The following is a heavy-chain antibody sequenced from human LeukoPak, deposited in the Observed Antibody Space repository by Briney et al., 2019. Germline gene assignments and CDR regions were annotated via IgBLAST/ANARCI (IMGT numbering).Heavy chain of an antibody. CDR2: ISSSSYI. Sequence: PGGSLRLSCAASGFTFSSYSMNWVRQAPGKGLEWVSSISSSSYIYYADSVKGRFTISRDNAKNSLYLQMNSLRAEDTAVYYCARDPATLGLSLDYWGQGTLVTVSS. CDR3: ARDPATLGLSLDY. CDR1: GFTFSSYS. D-gene: IGHD3-22*01. J-gene: IGHJ4*02. V-gene: IGHV3-21*01.